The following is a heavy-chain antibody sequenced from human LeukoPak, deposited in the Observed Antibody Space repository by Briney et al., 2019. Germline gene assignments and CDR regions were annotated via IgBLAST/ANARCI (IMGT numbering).Heavy chain of an antibody. V-gene: IGHV3-7*03. CDR3: AKEGRIQLWLLGN. CDR2: TKQDGSEK. Sequence: GGSLRLSCAASGFTFNSYWMCWVRQAPGKGLEWVANTKQDGSEKSYVDSVKGRFTISRDNAKNSLYLQMNSLRAEDTAVYYCAKEGRIQLWLLGNWGQGTLVTVSS. J-gene: IGHJ4*02. CDR1: GFTFNSYW. D-gene: IGHD5-18*01.